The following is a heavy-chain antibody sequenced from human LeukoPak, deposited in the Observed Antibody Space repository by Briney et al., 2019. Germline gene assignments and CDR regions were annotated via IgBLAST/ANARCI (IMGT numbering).Heavy chain of an antibody. D-gene: IGHD3-22*01. CDR3: ARVYYDSRGYYYTTRYYFDF. Sequence: SETLSLTCIVSGASISTYYWSWIRQPAGKGLEWIGHMYTSGSTNSNPSLKSRVTMSRDTSKNQSSLKLRSVTAADTAISYCARVYYDSRGYYYTTRYYFDFWGQGTLVTVSS. V-gene: IGHV4-4*07. CDR1: GASISTYY. CDR2: MYTSGST. J-gene: IGHJ4*02.